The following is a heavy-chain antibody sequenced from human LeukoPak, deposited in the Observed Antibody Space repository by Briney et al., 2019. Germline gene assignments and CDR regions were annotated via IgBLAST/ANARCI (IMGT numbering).Heavy chain of an antibody. CDR3: ARDYDFWSGYYLDY. V-gene: IGHV3-30-3*01. Sequence: GGSLRLSCAASGFTFSSYAMHWVRQAPGKGLEGVAVISYDGSNKYYADSVKGRFTISRDNSKNTLYLQMNSLRAEDTAVYYCARDYDFWSGYYLDYWGQGPLVPVSS. J-gene: IGHJ4*02. D-gene: IGHD3-3*01. CDR2: ISYDGSNK. CDR1: GFTFSSYA.